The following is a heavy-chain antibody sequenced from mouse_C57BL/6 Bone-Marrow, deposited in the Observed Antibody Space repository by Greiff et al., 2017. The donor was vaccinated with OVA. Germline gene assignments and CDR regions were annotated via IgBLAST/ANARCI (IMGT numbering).Heavy chain of an antibody. CDR3: ARSLYYYGPVAY. V-gene: IGHV1-50*01. Sequence: VQLQQPGAELVKPGASVKLSCKASGYTFTSYWMQWVKQRPGQGLEWIGEIDPSDSYTNYNQKFKGKATLTVDTSSSTAYMQLSSLTSEDSAVYYCARSLYYYGPVAYWGQGTLVTVSA. D-gene: IGHD1-1*01. J-gene: IGHJ3*01. CDR1: GYTFTSYW. CDR2: IDPSDSYT.